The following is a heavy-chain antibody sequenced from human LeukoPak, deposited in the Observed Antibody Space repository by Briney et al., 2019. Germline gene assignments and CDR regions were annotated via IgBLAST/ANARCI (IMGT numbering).Heavy chain of an antibody. CDR3: ATGRDIAVAGPGGYFDY. CDR2: ISPGGDTI. J-gene: IGHJ4*02. D-gene: IGHD6-19*01. Sequence: GGSLRLSCAASGFTFSDYHMNWIRQAPGKGLEWVSYISPGGDTIYFADSVKGRFTLSRDHAKNSLSLQMNGLTAEDTAVYYCATGRDIAVAGPGGYFDYWGQGTLVTVSS. V-gene: IGHV3-11*01. CDR1: GFTFSDYH.